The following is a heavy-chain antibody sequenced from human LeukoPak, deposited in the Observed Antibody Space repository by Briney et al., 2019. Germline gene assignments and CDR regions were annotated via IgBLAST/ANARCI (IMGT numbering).Heavy chain of an antibody. CDR1: GFTFSSYA. CDR3: ARGDFDC. J-gene: IGHJ4*02. V-gene: IGHV3-7*03. CDR2: VKQDGSGE. Sequence: GGSLRLSCAASGFTFSSYAMHWVRQAPGKGLEWVANVKQDGSGEYYVDSVKGRFTISRDSAKNSLYLQMNSLRAEDTAVYYCARGDFDCWGQGTLVTVSS.